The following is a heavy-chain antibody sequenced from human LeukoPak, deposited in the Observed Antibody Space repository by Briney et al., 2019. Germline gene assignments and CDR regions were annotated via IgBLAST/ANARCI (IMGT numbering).Heavy chain of an antibody. CDR3: AREATTDAFDI. D-gene: IGHD5-12*01. CDR2: INHSGST. J-gene: IGHJ3*02. Sequence: PSETLSLTCTVSGGSISSSSYYWSWIRQPPGKGLEWIGEINHSGSTNYNPSLKSRVTISVDTSKNQFSLKLSSVTAADTAVYYCAREATTDAFDIWGQGTMVTVSS. CDR1: GGSISSSSYY. V-gene: IGHV4-39*07.